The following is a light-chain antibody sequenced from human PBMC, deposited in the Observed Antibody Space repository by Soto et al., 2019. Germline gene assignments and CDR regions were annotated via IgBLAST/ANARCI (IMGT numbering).Light chain of an antibody. V-gene: IGKV3-20*01. J-gene: IGKJ1*01. CDR1: ESVTDY. CDR3: QQYGSSPSWT. CDR2: GAS. Sequence: EIVLTQSPATLSLSPGERGTLSCRASESVTDYLAWYQQKPGQAPRLLIYGASSRATVIPDRFSGSGSGTDFTLTISRLEPEDFAVYYCQQYGSSPSWTFGQGTKVDIK.